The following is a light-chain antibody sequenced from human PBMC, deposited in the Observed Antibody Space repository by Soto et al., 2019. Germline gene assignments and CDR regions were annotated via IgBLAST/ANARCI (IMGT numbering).Light chain of an antibody. V-gene: IGKV1-12*01. CDR1: QTISSW. CDR3: QQTNSFPLT. Sequence: DIQLTQSPSTLSASVGDRVTLTCLASQTISSWLAWYQQKPGKAPILLIYGASTLHSGVPSRFSGSGSGTDFTLTISSLQPEDFATYYCQQTNSFPLTFGGGTKVDIK. CDR2: GAS. J-gene: IGKJ4*01.